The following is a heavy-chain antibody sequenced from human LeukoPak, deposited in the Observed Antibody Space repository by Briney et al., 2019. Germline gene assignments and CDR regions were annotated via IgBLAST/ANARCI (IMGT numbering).Heavy chain of an antibody. Sequence: PSETLSLTCPVSRGSIRSDYWTWIRQPPGKGQEWVGHIYYSGSTNSNPSPQSQVTISVDTSKNQFALKLSSVTGADAAVYYCARLEQWRWSDVGGKGTTVTASS. J-gene: IGHJ6*04. CDR2: IYYSGST. D-gene: IGHD6-19*01. CDR3: ARLEQWRWSDV. CDR1: RGSIRSDY. V-gene: IGHV4-59*01.